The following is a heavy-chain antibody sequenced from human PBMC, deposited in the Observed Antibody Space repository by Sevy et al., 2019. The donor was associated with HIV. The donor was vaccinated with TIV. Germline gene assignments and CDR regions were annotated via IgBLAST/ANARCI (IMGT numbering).Heavy chain of an antibody. D-gene: IGHD2-15*01. CDR2: IYYSGST. CDR1: GGSISSSSYY. J-gene: IGHJ3*02. Sequence: SETLSLTCTVSGGSISSSSYYWGWIRQPPGKGLEWIGSIYYSGSTYYNPSLKSRVTISVDTSKNQFSLKLSSVTAADTAVYYCARSEGGCSGGSCYYDDAFDIWDQGTMVTVSS. V-gene: IGHV4-39*01. CDR3: ARSEGGCSGGSCYYDDAFDI.